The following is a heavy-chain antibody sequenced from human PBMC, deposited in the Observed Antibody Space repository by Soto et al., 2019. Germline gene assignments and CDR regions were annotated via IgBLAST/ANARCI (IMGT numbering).Heavy chain of an antibody. CDR3: AGVHYDTNSAPHHFDY. CDR2: ISRSSSHK. Sequence: GGSLRLSCAASGFSFSSYTMNWVRQAPGKGLEWVSSISRSSSHKDYADSVKGRFTISRDNAKNSLYLQMNSLRDEDTAVYYCAGVHYDTNSAPHHFDYWGQGTLVTVSS. D-gene: IGHD3-22*01. CDR1: GFSFSSYT. J-gene: IGHJ4*02. V-gene: IGHV3-21*01.